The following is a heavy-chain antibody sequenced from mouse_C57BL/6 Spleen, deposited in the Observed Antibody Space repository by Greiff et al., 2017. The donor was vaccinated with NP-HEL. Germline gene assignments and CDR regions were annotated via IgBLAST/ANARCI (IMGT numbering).Heavy chain of an antibody. D-gene: IGHD1-1*01. V-gene: IGHV1-64*01. CDR1: GYTFTSYW. J-gene: IGHJ4*01. CDR3: ARISFYYYGSSEGVWMDY. Sequence: QQPGAELVKPGASVKLSCKASGYTFTSYWMHWVKQRPGQGLEWIGMIHPNSGSTNYNEKFKSKATLTVDKSSSTAYMQLSSLTSEDSAVYYCARISFYYYGSSEGVWMDYWGQGTSVTVSS. CDR2: IHPNSGST.